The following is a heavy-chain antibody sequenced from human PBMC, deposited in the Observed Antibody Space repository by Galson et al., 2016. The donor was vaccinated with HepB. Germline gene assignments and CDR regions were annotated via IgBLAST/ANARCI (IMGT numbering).Heavy chain of an antibody. CDR2: SRNKANSYTT. CDR1: GFTFSDHY. J-gene: IGHJ4*02. V-gene: IGHV3-72*01. Sequence: SLRLSCAASGFTFSDHYMDWVRQAPGKGLEWVGRSRNKANSYTTEYAAAGKGRFTISRDDSESSLYLQMNSLKTEDTAVYYCARVRAESYFDYWGQGTLVTVSS. CDR3: ARVRAESYFDY. D-gene: IGHD4/OR15-4a*01.